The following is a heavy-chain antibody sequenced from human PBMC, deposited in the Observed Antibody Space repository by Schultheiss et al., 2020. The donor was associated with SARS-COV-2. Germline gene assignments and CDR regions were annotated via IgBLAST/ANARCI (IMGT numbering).Heavy chain of an antibody. Sequence: SETLSLSCTVSGGSVSSGSYYWSWIRQSPGKGLEWIGYIYYSGSTNYNPSLKSRVTISVDTSKNQFSLKLSSVTAADTAVYYCATTGVWWLPTDYFDYWGQGTLVTVSS. CDR2: IYYSGST. CDR3: ATTGVWWLPTDYFDY. CDR1: GGSVSSGSYY. J-gene: IGHJ4*02. V-gene: IGHV4-61*01. D-gene: IGHD5-12*01.